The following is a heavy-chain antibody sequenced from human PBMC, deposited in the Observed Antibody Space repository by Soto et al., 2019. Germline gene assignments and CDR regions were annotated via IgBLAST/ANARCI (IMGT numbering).Heavy chain of an antibody. CDR1: GGTFSSYA. J-gene: IGHJ6*02. CDR2: IIPIFGTA. Sequence: QVQLVQSGAEVKKPGSSVKVSCKASGGTFSSYAISWVRQAPGQGLEWMGGIIPIFGTANYAQKFQGRVTITADECTRTAYMERSSLRSEDTAVYYCARVVGVTMVRGVISGYYYYYGMDVWGQGTTVTVSS. D-gene: IGHD3-10*01. V-gene: IGHV1-69*01. CDR3: ARVVGVTMVRGVISGYYYYYGMDV.